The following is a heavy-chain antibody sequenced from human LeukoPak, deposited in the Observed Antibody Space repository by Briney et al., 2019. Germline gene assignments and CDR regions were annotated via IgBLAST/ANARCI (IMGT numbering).Heavy chain of an antibody. CDR3: ARDEDSSGYSDY. V-gene: IGHV4-59*01. Sequence: PSETLSLTCTVSGGSIGSYYWGGFRQPPGKGLEWIGYIYYSGSTNYNPSLKSRVTISVDTSKNQFSLKLSSVTAADTAVYYCARDEDSSGYSDYWGQGTLVTVSS. J-gene: IGHJ4*02. CDR1: GGSIGSYY. CDR2: IYYSGST. D-gene: IGHD3-22*01.